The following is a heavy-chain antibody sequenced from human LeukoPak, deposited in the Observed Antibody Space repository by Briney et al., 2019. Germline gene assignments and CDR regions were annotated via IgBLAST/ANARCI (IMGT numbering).Heavy chain of an antibody. J-gene: IGHJ4*02. CDR2: IIPILGIV. Sequence: EASVKVSCKASGGTFSNYAINWVRQAPGQGLEWMGRIIPILGIVNYAQKFQGRVTITADKSTSTAYMELSSLRSEDTAVYYCARAFGAMIVSAAEFDYWGQGTLVTVSS. CDR1: GGTFSNYA. CDR3: ARAFGAMIVSAAEFDY. D-gene: IGHD3-22*01. V-gene: IGHV1-69*04.